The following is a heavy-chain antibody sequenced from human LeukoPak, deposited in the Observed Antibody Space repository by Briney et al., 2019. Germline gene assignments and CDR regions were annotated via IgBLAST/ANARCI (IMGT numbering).Heavy chain of an antibody. CDR3: AKDTEPLLWFGELRVTPNYFDY. CDR2: ISGSGGST. Sequence: GGSLRLSCAASGFTFSSYAMSWVRQAPGKGLEWVSAISGSGGSTYYADSVKGRFTISRDNSKNTLYLQMNSLRAEDTAVYYCAKDTEPLLWFGELRVTPNYFDYWGQGTLVTVSS. V-gene: IGHV3-23*01. D-gene: IGHD3-10*01. J-gene: IGHJ4*02. CDR1: GFTFSSYA.